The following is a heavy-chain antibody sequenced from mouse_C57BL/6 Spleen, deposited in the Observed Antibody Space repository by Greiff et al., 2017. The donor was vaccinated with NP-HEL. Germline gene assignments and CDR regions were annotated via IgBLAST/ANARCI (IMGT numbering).Heavy chain of an antibody. CDR3: ARSLRGAMDY. J-gene: IGHJ4*01. V-gene: IGHV7-3*01. Sequence: EVKLMESGGGLVQPGGSLSLSCAASGFTFTDYYMSWVRQPPGKALEWLGFIRNKANGYTTEYSASVKGRFTISRDNSQSILYLQMNALRAEDSATDYCARSLRGAMDYWGQGTSVTVSS. CDR2: IRNKANGYTT. D-gene: IGHD1-1*01. CDR1: GFTFTDYY.